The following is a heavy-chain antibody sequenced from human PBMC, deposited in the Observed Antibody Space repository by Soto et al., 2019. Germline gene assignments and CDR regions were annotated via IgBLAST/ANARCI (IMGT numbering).Heavy chain of an antibody. D-gene: IGHD3-10*01. J-gene: IGHJ5*02. Sequence: KPSETLSLTCTVSGGSISSYYWSWIRQPAGKGLEWIGRIYTSGSTNYNPSLKSRVTMSVDTSKNQFSLKLSSVTAADTAVYYCAREGGITMVRGVIPQLGFDPWGQGTLVTVSS. CDR1: GGSISSYY. V-gene: IGHV4-4*07. CDR2: IYTSGST. CDR3: AREGGITMVRGVIPQLGFDP.